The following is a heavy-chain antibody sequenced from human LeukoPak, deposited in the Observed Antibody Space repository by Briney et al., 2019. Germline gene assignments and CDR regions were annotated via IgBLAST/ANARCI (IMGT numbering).Heavy chain of an antibody. CDR3: ARTSPTYVWFYFDY. J-gene: IGHJ4*02. V-gene: IGHV1-18*01. D-gene: IGHD3-16*01. Sequence: GASVKVSCKASGYTFTNYGLSWVRQAPGQGLEWMGWISAYNGNTKYAQKVQGRVTMTRDTSTSTAYMELRSLRSDDTAVYYCARTSPTYVWFYFDYWGQGTLVTVSS. CDR1: GYTFTNYG. CDR2: ISAYNGNT.